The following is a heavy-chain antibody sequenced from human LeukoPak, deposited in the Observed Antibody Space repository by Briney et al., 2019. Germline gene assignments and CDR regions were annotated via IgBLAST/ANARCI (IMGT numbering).Heavy chain of an antibody. J-gene: IGHJ6*02. D-gene: IGHD3-10*01. V-gene: IGHV1-2*02. CDR1: GYTFTGYY. Sequence: ASVKVSCKASGYTFTGYYIHWVRQAPGQGLEWLGWINPNNGGTNYAQKFQGRVTMTRDTSISTVYMELSRLRSDDTAVNYCARDRNYYGSGVGYYYGMDVWGQGTTVTVSS. CDR3: ARDRNYYGSGVGYYYGMDV. CDR2: INPNNGGT.